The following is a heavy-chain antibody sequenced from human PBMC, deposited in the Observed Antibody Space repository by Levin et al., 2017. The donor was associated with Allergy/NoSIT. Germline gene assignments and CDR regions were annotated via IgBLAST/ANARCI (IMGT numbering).Heavy chain of an antibody. D-gene: IGHD1/OR15-1a*01. Sequence: GGSLRLSCAVSGFSISEYAMAWVRQAPGKGLEWVSEITGGGFNTYYGDSVKGRFTVSKDDSTDMLYLDLSSLRVEDTAVYYCAKKQGGTSGFSFDVWGQGTMVTVSS. CDR2: ITGGGFNT. J-gene: IGHJ3*01. CDR1: GFSISEYA. CDR3: AKKQGGTSGFSFDV. V-gene: IGHV3-23*01.